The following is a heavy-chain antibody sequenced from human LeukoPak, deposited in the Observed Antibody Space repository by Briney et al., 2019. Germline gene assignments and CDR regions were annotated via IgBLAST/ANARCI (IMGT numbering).Heavy chain of an antibody. CDR2: ISGSGGST. J-gene: IGHJ3*02. D-gene: IGHD2-2*01. V-gene: IGHV3-23*01. CDR1: GFTFSSYA. Sequence: GGSLRLSCAASGFTFSSYAMSWVRQAPGKGLEWVSVISGSGGSTYYADSVKGRFTISRDNSKNTLYLQMNSLRAEDTAVYYCAKARCSSTSCYRSWDAFDIWGQGTMVTVSS. CDR3: AKARCSSTSCYRSWDAFDI.